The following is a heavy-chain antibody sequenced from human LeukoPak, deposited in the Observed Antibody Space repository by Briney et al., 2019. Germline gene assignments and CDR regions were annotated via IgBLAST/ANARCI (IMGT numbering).Heavy chain of an antibody. CDR1: GFTFSSYG. Sequence: GRSLRLSCAASGFTFSSYGMHWVRQAPGKGLEWVAVIWYDGSNKYYADSVKGRFTISRDNSKNTLYLQMNSLRAEDTAVYYCARSQSHYGDYPYFDYWGQGTLVTVSS. CDR3: ARSQSHYGDYPYFDY. D-gene: IGHD4-17*01. CDR2: IWYDGSNK. J-gene: IGHJ4*02. V-gene: IGHV3-33*01.